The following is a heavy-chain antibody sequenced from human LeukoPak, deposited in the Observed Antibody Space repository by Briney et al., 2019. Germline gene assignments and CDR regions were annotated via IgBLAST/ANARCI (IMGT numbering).Heavy chain of an antibody. CDR3: AKNYGDSNWFDP. CDR2: TYYRSNWFN. J-gene: IGHJ5*02. D-gene: IGHD4-17*01. V-gene: IGHV6-1*01. Sequence: SQTLSLTCAISGGSVSSNGAAWNWIRQSPSRGLEWLGRTYYRSNWFNDFALSVKSRITINPDTSKNQFSLQLNSVTPEDTAVYYCAKNYGDSNWFDPWGQGTLVTVSS. CDR1: GGSVSSNGAA.